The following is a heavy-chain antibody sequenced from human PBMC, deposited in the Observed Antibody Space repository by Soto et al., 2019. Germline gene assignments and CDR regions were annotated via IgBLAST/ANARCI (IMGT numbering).Heavy chain of an antibody. Sequence: ASVKVSCKASGYTFTGYYMHWVRQAPGQGLEWMGWINPNSGGTNYAQKFQGWVTMTRDTSISTAYMELSRLRSDDTAVYYCARAGSYYYDSSGYFYWGQGTLVTVSS. J-gene: IGHJ4*02. D-gene: IGHD3-22*01. CDR2: INPNSGGT. CDR1: GYTFTGYY. V-gene: IGHV1-2*04. CDR3: ARAGSYYYDSSGYFY.